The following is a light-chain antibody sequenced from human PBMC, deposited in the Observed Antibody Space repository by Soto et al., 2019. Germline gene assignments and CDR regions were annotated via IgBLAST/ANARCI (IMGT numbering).Light chain of an antibody. Sequence: EIVLTQSPATLSLSPGESATLSCRASQSVGSYLAWYHQKPGQAPRLLIYDASNRATGIPARFSGSGSGTDFTLSISSLEPEDFTVYYCQHRSNWPLTFGGGTKVEIK. J-gene: IGKJ4*01. CDR2: DAS. CDR1: QSVGSY. V-gene: IGKV3-11*01. CDR3: QHRSNWPLT.